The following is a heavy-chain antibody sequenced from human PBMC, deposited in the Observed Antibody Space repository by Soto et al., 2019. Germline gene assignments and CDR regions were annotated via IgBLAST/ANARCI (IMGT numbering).Heavy chain of an antibody. J-gene: IGHJ6*02. V-gene: IGHV4-4*07. CDR3: ARDTGTDSSSWYGGYYYYVMDV. CDR2: IYTSGST. CDR1: GGSISSYY. D-gene: IGHD6-13*01. Sequence: PSETLSLTCTVSGGSISSYYWSWIRQPAGKGLEWIGRIYTSGSTNYDPSLKSRVTMSVDTSKNQFSLKLSSVTAADTAVYYCARDTGTDSSSWYGGYYYYVMDVWGQGTLVTVSS.